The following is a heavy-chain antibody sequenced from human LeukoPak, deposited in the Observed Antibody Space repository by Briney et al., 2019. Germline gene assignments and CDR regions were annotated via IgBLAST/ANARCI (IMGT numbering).Heavy chain of an antibody. J-gene: IGHJ4*02. CDR2: ISGSGGST. V-gene: IGHV3-23*01. CDR1: GFTFSCYA. CDR3: AKDPSVVVTATLDY. Sequence: GGSLRLSCAASGFTFSCYAMSWVRQAPGKGLEWVSAISGSGGSTYYADSVKGRFTISRDNSKNTLYLQMNSLRAEDTAVYYCAKDPSVVVTATLDYWGQGTLVTVSS. D-gene: IGHD2-21*02.